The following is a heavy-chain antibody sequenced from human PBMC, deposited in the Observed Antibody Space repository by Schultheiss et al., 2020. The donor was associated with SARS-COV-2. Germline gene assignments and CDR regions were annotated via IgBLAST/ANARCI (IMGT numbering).Heavy chain of an antibody. J-gene: IGHJ5*02. V-gene: IGHV4-34*01. CDR2: INPSGGT. CDR1: GGSFSGYY. CDR3: ARLIVYPLAAAGLHP. D-gene: IGHD6-13*01. Sequence: SETLSLTCAVYGGSFSGYYWNWIRQPPGKGLEWIGEINPSGGTNYNPSLKSRVTISVDTSKNQFSLKLSSVTAADTAVYYCARLIVYPLAAAGLHPWGQGTLVTVSS.